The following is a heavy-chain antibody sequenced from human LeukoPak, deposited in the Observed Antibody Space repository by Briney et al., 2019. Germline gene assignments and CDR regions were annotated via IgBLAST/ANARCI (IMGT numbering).Heavy chain of an antibody. CDR2: IKQDGSKK. CDR3: ARDRDYDYVWGSYRSNWFDP. Sequence: GGSLRLSCVASGFPFSSYWMTWVRQAPGKGLEWVANIKQDGSKKSYVDSVKGRFTISRDNAKNSLYLQMNSLRAEDTAVYYCARDRDYDYVWGSYRSNWFDPWGQGTLVTVSS. J-gene: IGHJ5*02. V-gene: IGHV3-7*01. D-gene: IGHD3-16*02. CDR1: GFPFSSYW.